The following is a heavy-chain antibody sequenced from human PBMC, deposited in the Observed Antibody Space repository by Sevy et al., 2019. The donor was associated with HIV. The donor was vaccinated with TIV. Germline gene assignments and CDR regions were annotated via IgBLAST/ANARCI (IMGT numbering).Heavy chain of an antibody. CDR1: GYKVDMYG. CDR3: ARATGMAVAGTGRYFDF. V-gene: IGHV1-18*04. Sequence: ASVKVSCKISGYKVDMYGIAWVRQAPGQGLEWMGWISTHNGNTNYAQNFQGRVTMTTDTSTSVVYMELGGLRPDDTAVYYCARATGMAVAGTGRYFDFWGQGTLVTVSS. J-gene: IGHJ4*01. CDR2: ISTHNGNT. D-gene: IGHD6-19*01.